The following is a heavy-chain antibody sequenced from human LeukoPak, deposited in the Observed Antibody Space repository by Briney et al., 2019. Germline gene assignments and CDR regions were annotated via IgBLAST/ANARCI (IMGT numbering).Heavy chain of an antibody. J-gene: IGHJ6*03. D-gene: IGHD6-19*01. Sequence: SETLSLTCAVYGGSFSGYYWSWIRQPPGKGLDPIGGVNHSGSTKYNPSLKSRVTISVDTSKNQFSLILSSVTAADTAVYYCARGASGWSSAYYYYYYMDVWDKGTTVTVSS. CDR2: VNHSGST. CDR1: GGSFSGYY. CDR3: ARGASGWSSAYYYYYYMDV. V-gene: IGHV4-34*01.